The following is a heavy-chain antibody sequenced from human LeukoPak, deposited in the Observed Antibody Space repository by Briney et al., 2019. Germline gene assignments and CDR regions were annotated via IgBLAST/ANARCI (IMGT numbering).Heavy chain of an antibody. J-gene: IGHJ4*02. CDR1: GFTFSNHG. Sequence: GGSLRLSCAASGFTFSNHGMNWVRQAPGKGLEWVSGISPRGDIKYYADSVKGRFTISRDNAKNSLYLQMNSLRAEDTAVYYCARVSTYYDILTGYYESGYFDYWGQGTLVTVSS. CDR2: ISPRGDIK. CDR3: ARVSTYYDILTGYYESGYFDY. D-gene: IGHD3-9*01. V-gene: IGHV3-21*01.